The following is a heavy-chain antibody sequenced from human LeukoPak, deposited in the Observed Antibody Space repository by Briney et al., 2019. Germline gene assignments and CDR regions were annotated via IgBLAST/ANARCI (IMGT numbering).Heavy chain of an antibody. J-gene: IGHJ4*02. D-gene: IGHD2-2*01. V-gene: IGHV4-39*01. CDR3: ARGGSSLGYQLFY. CDR1: GGSISGSTYY. CDR2: IFYSGRT. Sequence: SETLSLTCTVSGGSISGSTYYWGWIRQPPGKGLEWIGTIFYSGRTSYNPSLAGRVIISVDTSKSQFSLKLTSVTAADTAVYYCARGGSSLGYQLFYWGQGALVTVSS.